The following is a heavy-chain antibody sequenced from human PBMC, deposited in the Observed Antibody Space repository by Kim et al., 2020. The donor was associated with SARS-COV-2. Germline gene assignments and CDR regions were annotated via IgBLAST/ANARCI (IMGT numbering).Heavy chain of an antibody. D-gene: IGHD3-16*01. J-gene: IGHJ3*02. V-gene: IGHV4-34*01. Sequence: SETLSLTCAVYGGSFSGYYWSWIRQPPGKGLEWIGEINHSGSTNYNPSLKSRVTISVDTSKNQFSLKLSSVTAADTAVYYCAREAFVGLGKSAFDIWGQGTMVTVSS. CDR1: GGSFSGYY. CDR2: INHSGST. CDR3: AREAFVGLGKSAFDI.